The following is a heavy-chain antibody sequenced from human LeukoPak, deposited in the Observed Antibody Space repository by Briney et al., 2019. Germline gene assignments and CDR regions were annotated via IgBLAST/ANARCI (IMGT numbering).Heavy chain of an antibody. D-gene: IGHD6-13*01. CDR3: ARHGSSSWYFGYYYYMDV. Sequence: KPSETLSLTCAVYGGSFSGYYWSWIRQPPGKGLEWIGEINHSGSTNYNPSLKSRVTISVDTSKNQFSLKLSSVTAADTAVYYCARHGSSSWYFGYYYYMDVWGKGTTVTVSS. V-gene: IGHV4-34*01. J-gene: IGHJ6*03. CDR1: GGSFSGYY. CDR2: INHSGST.